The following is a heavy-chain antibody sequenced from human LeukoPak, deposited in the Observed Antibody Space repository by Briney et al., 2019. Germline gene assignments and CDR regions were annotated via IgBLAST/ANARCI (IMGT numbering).Heavy chain of an antibody. Sequence: TGGSLRLSCAASGFTVSSNYMSWVRQAPGKGLEWVAHNKEDGTIKDYMDSVKGRFTISRDNTKNSLFLQLSSLRAEDTAVYYCVRDRGWFHFDLWGQGTLVTVSS. CDR1: GFTVSSNY. J-gene: IGHJ4*02. CDR2: NKEDGTIK. D-gene: IGHD3-10*01. CDR3: VRDRGWFHFDL. V-gene: IGHV3-7*01.